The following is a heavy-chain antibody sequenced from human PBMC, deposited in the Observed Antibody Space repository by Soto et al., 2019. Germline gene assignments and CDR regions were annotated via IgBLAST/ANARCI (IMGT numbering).Heavy chain of an antibody. CDR3: AKDFSLQLELRASYYGMDV. D-gene: IGHD1-7*01. CDR2: ISYDGSNK. V-gene: IGHV3-30*18. Sequence: GGSLRLSCAASGFTFSSYGMHWVRQAPGKGLEWVAFISYDGSNKYYADSVKGRFTISRDNSKNTLYLQMNSLRAEDTAVYYCAKDFSLQLELRASYYGMDVWGQSTTVTVSS. CDR1: GFTFSSYG. J-gene: IGHJ6*02.